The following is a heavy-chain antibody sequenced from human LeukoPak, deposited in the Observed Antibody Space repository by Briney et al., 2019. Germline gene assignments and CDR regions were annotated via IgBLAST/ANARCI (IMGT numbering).Heavy chain of an antibody. CDR2: LTGYGGA. V-gene: IGHV3-23*01. J-gene: IGHJ5*02. Sequence: GGSLRLSCEASGLSFTNHAMMWVRQAPGKGLQWISTLTGYGGAYYADSGEGRFIISRDISKNTMFRQMYSLRAENTAVFYWAKGAAAGKVNCFNPWAKGTRVTVS. D-gene: IGHD6-13*01. CDR3: AKGAAAGKVNCFNP. CDR1: GLSFTNHA.